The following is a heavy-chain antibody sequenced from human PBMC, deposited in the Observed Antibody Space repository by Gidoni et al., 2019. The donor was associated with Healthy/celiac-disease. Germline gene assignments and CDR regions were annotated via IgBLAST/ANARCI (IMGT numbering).Heavy chain of an antibody. Sequence: EVQLVQSGAEVKKPGESLRISCTGSGYSFTSYWISWVRQMPGNGLEWMGRIDPSDSYTNYSPSFQGHVTISADKSISTAYLQWSSLKASDTAMYYCASRGDFWSGYSAPDYYYYGMDVWGQGTTVTVSS. CDR2: IDPSDSYT. J-gene: IGHJ6*02. CDR1: GYSFTSYW. D-gene: IGHD3-3*01. V-gene: IGHV5-10-1*03. CDR3: ASRGDFWSGYSAPDYYYYGMDV.